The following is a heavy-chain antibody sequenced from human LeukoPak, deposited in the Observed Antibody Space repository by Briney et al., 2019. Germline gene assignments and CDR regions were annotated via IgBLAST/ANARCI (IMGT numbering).Heavy chain of an antibody. CDR1: GFTLSSYS. J-gene: IGHJ4*02. CDR3: ARSEHSSSSFDY. CDR2: ISSSSTHI. Sequence: GGSLRLSCAASGFTLSSYSMNWVRQAPGKGLEWVSYISSSSTHIYYADSVKGRFTISRDNARNSLYLQMNSLRAGDTAIYYCARSEHSSSSFDYWGQGTLVTVSS. V-gene: IGHV3-21*01. D-gene: IGHD6-6*01.